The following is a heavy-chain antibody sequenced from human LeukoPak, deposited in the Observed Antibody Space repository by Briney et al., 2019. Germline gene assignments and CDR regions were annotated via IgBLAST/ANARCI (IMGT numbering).Heavy chain of an antibody. CDR2: IIPIFGTA. CDR1: GGTCSSYA. V-gene: IGHV1-69*05. Sequence: SVKVSCKASGGTCSSYAISWVRQAPGQGPAWMGAIIPIFGTANYAQKFQGRVTITTDESTSTAYMELSSLRSEDTAVYYCARTQSEWPQDYYYYMDVWGKGTTVTVSS. J-gene: IGHJ6*03. CDR3: ARTQSEWPQDYYYYMDV. D-gene: IGHD3-3*01.